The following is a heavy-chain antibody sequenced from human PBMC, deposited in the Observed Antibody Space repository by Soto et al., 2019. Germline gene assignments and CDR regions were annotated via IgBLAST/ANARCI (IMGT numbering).Heavy chain of an antibody. J-gene: IGHJ4*02. CDR3: ARLELLVRGWNFDY. CDR1: GGSISSYY. CDR2: IYYSGST. D-gene: IGHD3-10*01. V-gene: IGHV4-59*01. Sequence: PSETLSLTCTVSGGSISSYYWSWIRQPPGKGLEWIGYIYYSGSTNYNPSLKSRVTISVDTSKNQFSLKLSSVTAADTAVYYCARLELLVRGWNFDYLGQGTLVTVSS.